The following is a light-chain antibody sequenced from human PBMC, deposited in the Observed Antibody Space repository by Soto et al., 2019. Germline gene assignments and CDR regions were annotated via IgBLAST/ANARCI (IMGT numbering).Light chain of an antibody. CDR2: EVS. V-gene: IGLV2-14*01. J-gene: IGLJ3*02. CDR1: SSDVGGYNY. Sequence: QSVLTQPASVSGSPGQSITISCTGTSSDVGGYNYVSWFQQHPGKAPKLKIYEVSNRPSGVSNRFSGSKSGNTASLTISELQAEDEADYYCTSFTTISTWVFGGGTQLPVL. CDR3: TSFTTISTWV.